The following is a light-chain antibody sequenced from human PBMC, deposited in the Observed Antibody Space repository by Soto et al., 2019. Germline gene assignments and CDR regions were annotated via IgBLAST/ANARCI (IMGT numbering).Light chain of an antibody. Sequence: QSVLTQPPSVSGAPGQRVTISCTGSSSNIGAGYDVHWYQQLPATAPKLLMYGNSNRPSGVPDRFSGSKSGTSASLAITGLQAEDEADYYCQSYDSRLSGSVFGGGTKVTVL. CDR3: QSYDSRLSGSV. CDR2: GNS. J-gene: IGLJ2*01. CDR1: SSNIGAGYD. V-gene: IGLV1-40*01.